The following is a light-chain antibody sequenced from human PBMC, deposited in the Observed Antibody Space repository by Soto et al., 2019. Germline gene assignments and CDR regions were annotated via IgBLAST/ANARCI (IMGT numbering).Light chain of an antibody. Sequence: ETVMTQSQATLSESQGERATLSCRASKSVSNNLAWYQQKPGQAPRLLIYGAAARATGIPARFSGSGFGTEFTLTISSLQSEDSAVYYCQHYNEWPLTFGGGTKVEIK. V-gene: IGKV3-15*01. CDR1: KSVSNN. CDR3: QHYNEWPLT. J-gene: IGKJ4*01. CDR2: GAA.